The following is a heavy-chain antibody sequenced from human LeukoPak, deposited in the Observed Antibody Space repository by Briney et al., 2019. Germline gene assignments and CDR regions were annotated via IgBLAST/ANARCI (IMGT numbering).Heavy chain of an antibody. CDR3: AKDLLWAYYYDSSAPLVFDY. Sequence: GGSLRLSCAASGFTVSSNYMSWVRQAPGKGLEWVSVIYSGGSTYYADSVKGRFTISRDNSKNTLYLQMNSLRAEDTAVYYCAKDLLWAYYYDSSAPLVFDYWGQGTLVTVSS. V-gene: IGHV3-66*01. CDR2: IYSGGST. J-gene: IGHJ4*02. D-gene: IGHD3-22*01. CDR1: GFTVSSNY.